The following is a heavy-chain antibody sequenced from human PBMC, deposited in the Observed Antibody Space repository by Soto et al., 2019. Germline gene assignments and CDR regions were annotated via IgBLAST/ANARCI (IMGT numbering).Heavy chain of an antibody. Sequence: QVQLVQSGAEVKKPGASAKVSCKASGYTFTTYYMHWVRHAPGQGLEWVGWINAGNGNTKYSQKFQGRVTITRDTSASTAYMELSSLRSEDTAVYYCATAVVRGGMDVWGQGTTVTVSS. J-gene: IGHJ6*02. D-gene: IGHD2-2*01. CDR2: INAGNGNT. V-gene: IGHV1-3*01. CDR3: ATAVVRGGMDV. CDR1: GYTFTTYY.